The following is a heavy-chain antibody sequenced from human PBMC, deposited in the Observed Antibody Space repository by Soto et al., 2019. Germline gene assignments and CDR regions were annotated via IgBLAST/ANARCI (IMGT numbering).Heavy chain of an antibody. Sequence: SETLSLTCTVSGGSISSYYWSWIRQPPGKGLEWIGYIYYSGSTNYNPSLKSRVTISVDTSKNQFSLKLSSVTAADTAVYYCARVDSYCSGGSCYLWWFDHWGQGTLVTVSS. CDR2: IYYSGST. CDR3: ARVDSYCSGGSCYLWWFDH. J-gene: IGHJ5*02. D-gene: IGHD2-15*01. V-gene: IGHV4-59*01. CDR1: GGSISSYY.